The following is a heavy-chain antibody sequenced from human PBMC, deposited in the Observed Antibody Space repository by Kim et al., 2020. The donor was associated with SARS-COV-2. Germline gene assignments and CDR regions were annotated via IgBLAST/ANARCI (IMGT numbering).Heavy chain of an antibody. CDR2: INHSGST. J-gene: IGHJ5*02. CDR3: ARAGPPNQLYCSGGSCRTRWFDP. D-gene: IGHD2-15*01. V-gene: IGHV4-34*01. CDR1: GGSFSGYY. Sequence: SETLSLTCAVYGGSFSGYYWSWIRQPPGKGLEWIGEINHSGSTNYNPSLKSRVTISVDTSKNQFSLKLSSVTAADTAVYYCARAGPPNQLYCSGGSCRTRWFDPWGQGTLVTVSS.